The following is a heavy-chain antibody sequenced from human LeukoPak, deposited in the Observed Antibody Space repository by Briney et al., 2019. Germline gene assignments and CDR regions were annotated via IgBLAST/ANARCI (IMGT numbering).Heavy chain of an antibody. J-gene: IGHJ4*02. CDR2: IHYSGTT. CDR3: ARTDFYSRIVGAS. V-gene: IGHV4-39*07. D-gene: IGHD1-26*01. Sequence: SETLSLTCTVSGGSISRDDYHWGWIRQAPGKGLEWIGSIHYSGTTYYNPSLKSRVTISVDTSKNQFSLKLNSVTAADTAVYYCARTDFYSRIVGASWGQGTLVTVSS. CDR1: GGSISRDDYH.